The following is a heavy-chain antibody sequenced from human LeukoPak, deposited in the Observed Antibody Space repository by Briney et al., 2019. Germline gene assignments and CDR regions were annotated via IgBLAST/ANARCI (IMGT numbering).Heavy chain of an antibody. J-gene: IGHJ4*02. CDR2: INWNGGST. CDR3: ARGYSYGYGTLHFDY. D-gene: IGHD5-18*01. CDR1: GFTFDVYG. V-gene: IGHV3-20*04. Sequence: GGSLRLSCAASGFTFDVYGMSGVRQAPGRGLEWVSGINWNGGSTGYADSVKGRFTISRDNAKNSLYLQMNSLRAEDTALYYCARGYSYGYGTLHFDYWGQGTLVTVSS.